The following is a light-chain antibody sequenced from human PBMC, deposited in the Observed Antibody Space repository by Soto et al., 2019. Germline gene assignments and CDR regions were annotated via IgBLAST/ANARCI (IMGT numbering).Light chain of an antibody. J-gene: IGKJ4*01. CDR2: DAS. Sequence: EIVMTQSPATLSLSPGERATLSCRASQTVSSNYLAWYQQKPGQAPRLLIYDASNRATGIPARFSGSGSGTDFTLTISSLEPEDFAVYYCQQRSNWLTFGGGTKVDIK. CDR3: QQRSNWLT. V-gene: IGKV3-11*01. CDR1: QTVSSNY.